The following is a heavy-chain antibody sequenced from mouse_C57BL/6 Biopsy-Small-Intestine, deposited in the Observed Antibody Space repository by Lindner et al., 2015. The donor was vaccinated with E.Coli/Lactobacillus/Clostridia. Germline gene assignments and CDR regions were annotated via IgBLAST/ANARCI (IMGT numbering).Heavy chain of an antibody. CDR1: GYSFTDYN. J-gene: IGHJ4*01. D-gene: IGHD2-4*01. CDR2: INPNYGIT. CDR3: ARTYDYDDEGYYAMDY. V-gene: IGHV1-39*01. Sequence: VQLQESGPELVKPGASVKISCKASGYSFTDYNMNWVKQSNGKSLEWIGVINPNYGITSDNQKFKGKATLTVDQSSSTAYMQLNSLTSEDSAVYYCARTYDYDDEGYYAMDYWGQGTSVTVSS.